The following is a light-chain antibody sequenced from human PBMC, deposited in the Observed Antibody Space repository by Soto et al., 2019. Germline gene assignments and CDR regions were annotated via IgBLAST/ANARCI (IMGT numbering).Light chain of an antibody. CDR3: QQFYSTPYT. V-gene: IGKV4-1*01. CDR1: QSVLYSSKNKNY. Sequence: DIVMTQSPDSLAVSLGEKATINCKSSQSVLYSSKNKNYLAWYQQKPGQPPKLLIYWASTRESGVPDRFSGSGSGTYFTLTISSLQAEDVAVYYCQQFYSTPYTFGQGTKLEIK. CDR2: WAS. J-gene: IGKJ2*01.